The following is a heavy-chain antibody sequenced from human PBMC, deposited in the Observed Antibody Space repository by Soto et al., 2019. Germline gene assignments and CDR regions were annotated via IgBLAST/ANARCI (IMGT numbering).Heavy chain of an antibody. D-gene: IGHD1-26*01. Sequence: ASVKVSCKASGYSFTDYHIHWVRQAPGQGLEWLGRINPKSGGTSTAQKFQGWVTMTTDTSISTASMELPRLTSDDTAIYYCARGDSTDCSIGLCFFLSPRATDVCG. CDR1: GYSFTDYH. V-gene: IGHV1-2*04. J-gene: IGHJ6*02. CDR2: INPKSGGT. CDR3: ARGDSTDCSIGLCFFLSPRATDV.